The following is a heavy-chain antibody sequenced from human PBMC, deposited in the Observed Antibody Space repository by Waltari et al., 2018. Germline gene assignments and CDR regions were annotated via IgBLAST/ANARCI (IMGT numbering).Heavy chain of an antibody. CDR3: ARRGMVRNWFDP. CDR1: GYAFTSSD. Sequence: QVQLLQSGAEVKPPGASVMVSCRASGYAFTSSDINWGRQAPGQGLEWMGWMNPNSGNTGYAQKFQGRVTMTRNTSISTAYMELSSLRSEDTAVYYCARRGMVRNWFDPWGQGTLVTVSS. CDR2: MNPNSGNT. D-gene: IGHD3-10*01. V-gene: IGHV1-8*01. J-gene: IGHJ5*02.